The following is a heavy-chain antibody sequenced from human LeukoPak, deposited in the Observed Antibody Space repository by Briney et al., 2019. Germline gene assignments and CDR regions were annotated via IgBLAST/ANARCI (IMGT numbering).Heavy chain of an antibody. CDR1: GGSFSGYG. CDR2: INHSGST. J-gene: IGHJ6*03. Sequence: SETLSLTCAVYGGSFSGYGWSWIRQPPGKGLEWIGEINHSGSTNYNPSLKSRVTISEDTSQNQFSLKLSSVTAADTAVYYCARSYDFEGYMDVWGKGTTVTVSS. CDR3: ARSYDFEGYMDV. V-gene: IGHV4-34*01. D-gene: IGHD3-3*01.